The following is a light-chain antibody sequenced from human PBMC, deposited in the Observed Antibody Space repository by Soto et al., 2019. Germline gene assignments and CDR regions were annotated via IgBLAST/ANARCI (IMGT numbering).Light chain of an antibody. CDR2: DAS. V-gene: IGKV1-5*01. J-gene: IGKJ2*01. CDR3: QQYNTYSYT. CDR1: QSISSW. Sequence: DIQMTQSPSTLSASVGDRVTITCRASQSISSWLAWYQQKPGKAPKLLIYDASSLESRFPSRFSGSGSGTEFTLTISGLRPDDFATYYCQQYNTYSYTFGQGTKLEIK.